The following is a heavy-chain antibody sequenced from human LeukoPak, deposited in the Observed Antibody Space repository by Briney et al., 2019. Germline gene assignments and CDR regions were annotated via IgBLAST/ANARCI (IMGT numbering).Heavy chain of an antibody. V-gene: IGHV4-59*01. Sequence: SETLSLTCTVSGGSISSYYWSWIRQPPGKGLEWIGYIYYSGSTNYNPSLKSRATISVDTSKNQFSLKLSSVTAADTAVYYCARAGRSSAQNYYYYYMDVWGKGTTVTVSS. CDR2: IYYSGST. D-gene: IGHD6-25*01. CDR1: GGSISSYY. CDR3: ARAGRSSAQNYYYYYMDV. J-gene: IGHJ6*03.